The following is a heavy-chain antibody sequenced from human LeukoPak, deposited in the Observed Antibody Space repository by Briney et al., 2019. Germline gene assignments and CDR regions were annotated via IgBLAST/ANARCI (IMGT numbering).Heavy chain of an antibody. J-gene: IGHJ6*02. CDR3: ARYGIGYYYYGMDV. Sequence: PPETLSLTCTVSGGSISSYYWSWIRQPPGKGLEWIGYIYYSGSTNYNPSLKSRVTISVDTSKNQFSLNLSSVTAADTAVYYCARYGIGYYYYGMDVWGQGTTVTVSS. CDR2: IYYSGST. CDR1: GGSISSYY. V-gene: IGHV4-59*08. D-gene: IGHD3-10*01.